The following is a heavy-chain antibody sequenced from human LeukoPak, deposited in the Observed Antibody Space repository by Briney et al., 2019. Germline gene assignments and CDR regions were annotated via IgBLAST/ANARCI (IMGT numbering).Heavy chain of an antibody. J-gene: IGHJ4*02. D-gene: IGHD3-16*01. CDR1: GYTFTGYY. Sequence: ASVNVSCKASGYTFTGYYMHWVRQAPGQGLEWMGWINPNSGGTNYGQKFQGRVTMTRDTSISTAYMELSRLRSDETAVYYCARLGLASTDEIDYWGQGTLVTVSS. CDR2: INPNSGGT. V-gene: IGHV1-2*02. CDR3: ARLGLASTDEIDY.